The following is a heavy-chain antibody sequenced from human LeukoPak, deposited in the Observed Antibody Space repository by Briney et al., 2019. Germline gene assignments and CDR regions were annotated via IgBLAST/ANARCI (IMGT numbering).Heavy chain of an antibody. J-gene: IGHJ4*02. V-gene: IGHV3-30*18. CDR3: AKDTRTGYSSSWYGEYYFDY. CDR1: GFTFSSYG. Sequence: PGRSLRLSCAASGFTFSSYGMRWVRQAPGKGLEWVAVISYDGSNKYYADSVKGRFTISRDNSKNTLYLQMNSLRAEDTAVYYCAKDTRTGYSSSWYGEYYFDYWGQGTLVTVSS. D-gene: IGHD6-13*01. CDR2: ISYDGSNK.